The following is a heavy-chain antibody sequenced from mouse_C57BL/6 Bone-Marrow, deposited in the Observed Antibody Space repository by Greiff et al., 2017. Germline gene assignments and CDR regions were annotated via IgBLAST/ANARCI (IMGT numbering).Heavy chain of an antibody. CDR1: GYSITSGYY. D-gene: IGHD1-1*01. CDR3: ARVDYYGLDY. Sequence: EVQLQQSGPGLVKPSQSLSLTCSVTGYSITSGYYWNWIRQFPGNKLEWMGYISYDGSNNYNPSLKNRISITRDTSKNQFFLKLNSVTTEDTATYYCARVDYYGLDYWGQGTTLTVSS. J-gene: IGHJ2*01. V-gene: IGHV3-6*01. CDR2: ISYDGSN.